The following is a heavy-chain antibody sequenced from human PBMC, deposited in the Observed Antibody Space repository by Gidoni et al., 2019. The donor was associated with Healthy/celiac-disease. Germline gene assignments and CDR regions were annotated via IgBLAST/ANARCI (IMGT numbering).Heavy chain of an antibody. CDR2: IWYDGSNK. J-gene: IGHJ4*02. V-gene: IGHV3-33*01. CDR3: ARDGYCSSTSCYTGFDY. D-gene: IGHD2-2*02. Sequence: QVQLVESGGGVVQPGRSLSLSCAASGFTFRSYGMPGVRQAPGTGLGWVAVIWYDGSNKYYADSVKGRFTISRDNSKNTLYLQMNSLRAEDTAVYYCARDGYCSSTSCYTGFDYWGQGTLVTVSS. CDR1: GFTFRSYG.